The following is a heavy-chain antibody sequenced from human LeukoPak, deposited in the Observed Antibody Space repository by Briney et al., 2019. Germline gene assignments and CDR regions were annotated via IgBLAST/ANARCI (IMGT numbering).Heavy chain of an antibody. CDR2: IYYSGST. Sequence: SETLSLTCTVSGGSISSSSYYWGWIRQPPGKGLEWIGSIYYSGSTYYNPSLKSRVTISVDKSKNQFSLKLSSVTAADTAVYYCATHPGPQIVGAPFDYWGQGTLVTVSS. CDR1: GGSISSSSYY. D-gene: IGHD1-26*01. CDR3: ATHPGPQIVGAPFDY. J-gene: IGHJ4*02. V-gene: IGHV4-39*07.